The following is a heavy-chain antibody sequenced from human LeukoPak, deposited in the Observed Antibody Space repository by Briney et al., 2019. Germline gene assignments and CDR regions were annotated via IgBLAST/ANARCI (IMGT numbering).Heavy chain of an antibody. V-gene: IGHV4-34*11. D-gene: IGHD4-17*01. J-gene: IGHJ4*02. CDR3: AREGLDYAIDY. Sequence: SETLSLTCAVYGGSFSGYYWSWIRQPPGKGLEWIGYIYQSGSTNYNPSLKSRVIMSVDTSKNQVSLSLSSVTAADAAVYYCAREGLDYAIDYWGQGTLVTVSS. CDR1: GGSFSGYY. CDR2: IYQSGST.